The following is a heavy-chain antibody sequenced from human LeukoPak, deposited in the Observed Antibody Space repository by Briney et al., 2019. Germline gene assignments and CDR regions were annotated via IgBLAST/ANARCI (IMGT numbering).Heavy chain of an antibody. CDR1: GGSFSGYY. D-gene: IGHD2-15*01. Sequence: PSETLSLTCAVYGGSFSGYYWSWIRQPPGKGLEWIGEINHSGSTNYNPSLKSRVTMSVDTSKNQFSLKLSSVTAADTAVYYCARISARDWFDPWGQGTLVTVSS. CDR3: ARISARDWFDP. V-gene: IGHV4-34*01. CDR2: INHSGST. J-gene: IGHJ5*02.